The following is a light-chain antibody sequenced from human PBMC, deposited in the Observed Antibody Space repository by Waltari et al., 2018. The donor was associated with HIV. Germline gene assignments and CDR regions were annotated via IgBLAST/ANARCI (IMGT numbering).Light chain of an antibody. CDR1: DSDFGLYNF. CDR3: ASYTADDTVL. V-gene: IGLV2-14*01. Sequence: SDLTQPASVSGFLGQSITISCTGGDSDFGLYNFISWYQQQPGKVPHLLLYEFDPRASGIPGLFSGSKSGNTASLTVTGLQIEDEGLYYCASYTADDTVLFGGGTTVTVL. J-gene: IGLJ2*01. CDR2: EFD.